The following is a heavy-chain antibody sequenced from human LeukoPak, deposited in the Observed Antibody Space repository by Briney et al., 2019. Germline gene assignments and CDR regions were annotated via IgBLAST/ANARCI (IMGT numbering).Heavy chain of an antibody. J-gene: IGHJ4*02. V-gene: IGHV3-48*01. CDR3: ARTDFWSGYLYYFDY. CDR1: GFTFNSYS. D-gene: IGHD3-3*01. Sequence: GGSLRLTCAASGFTFNSYSMYWVRQAPGKGQERVSYISSSSSTIYYADSVKGRFTISRDNAKNSLYLQMNSLRVEDRAVYYCARTDFWSGYLYYFDYWGQGTLVTVSS. CDR2: ISSSSSTI.